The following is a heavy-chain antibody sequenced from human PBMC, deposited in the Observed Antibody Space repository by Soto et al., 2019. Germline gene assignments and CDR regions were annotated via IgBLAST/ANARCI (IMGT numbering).Heavy chain of an antibody. J-gene: IGHJ3*02. D-gene: IGHD2-21*02. V-gene: IGHV3-30-3*01. Sequence: QVQLVESGGGVVQPGRSLRLSCAASGFTFSSYAMHWVRQAPGKGLEWVAVISYDGSNKYYADSVKGRFTISRDNSKNTLYLQMNSLRAEDTAVYYCARDPDRGDSYFFSRESWGSFDIWGQGTMVTVSS. CDR1: GFTFSSYA. CDR2: ISYDGSNK. CDR3: ARDPDRGDSYFFSRESWGSFDI.